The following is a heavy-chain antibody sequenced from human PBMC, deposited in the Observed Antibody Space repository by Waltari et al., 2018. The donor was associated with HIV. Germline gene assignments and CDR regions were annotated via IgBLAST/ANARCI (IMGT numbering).Heavy chain of an antibody. D-gene: IGHD7-27*01. J-gene: IGHJ3*02. V-gene: IGHV4-61*01. CDR3: AGRGTGGRAFDI. CDR1: GGSVSSGTYY. Sequence: QVQLQESGPGLAKSSETLSLTCTVSGGSVSSGTYYWSWIRQPPGKGLEWIGYNYNSWNTNYNPALKSRLTISVDTSKNQFSLRLSSVTAADTAVYYCAGRGTGGRAFDIWGQGTMVTVSS. CDR2: NYNSWNT.